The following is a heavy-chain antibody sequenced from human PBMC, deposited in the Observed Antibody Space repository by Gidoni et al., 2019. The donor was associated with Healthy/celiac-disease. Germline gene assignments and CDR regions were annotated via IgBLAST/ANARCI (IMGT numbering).Heavy chain of an antibody. CDR1: GFTVSSNY. CDR3: ARDPGYYGSGSYFYYYYGMDV. J-gene: IGHJ6*02. Sequence: EVKLVESGGGLIQPGGSLRLSCAASGFTVSSNYMSWVRQAPGKGLEWVSVIYSGGSTYYADSVKGRFTISRDNSKNTLYLQMNSLRAEDTAVYYCARDPGYYGSGSYFYYYYGMDVWGQGTTVTVSS. D-gene: IGHD3-10*01. CDR2: IYSGGST. V-gene: IGHV3-53*01.